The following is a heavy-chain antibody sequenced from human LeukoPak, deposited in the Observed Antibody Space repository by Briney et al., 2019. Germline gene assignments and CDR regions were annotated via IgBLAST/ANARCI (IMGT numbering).Heavy chain of an antibody. J-gene: IGHJ3*02. V-gene: IGHV1-18*01. D-gene: IGHD2-8*01. CDR3: ARTSRSNAVHWAFDI. CDR2: ISAYNGNT. Sequence: ASVKVSCKASGYTFTSYGISWVRQAPGQGLEWMGWISAYNGNTNYAQKLQGRVTMTTDTSTSTAYMELRSLRSDDTAVYYCARTSRSNAVHWAFDIWGQGTMVTVSS. CDR1: GYTFTSYG.